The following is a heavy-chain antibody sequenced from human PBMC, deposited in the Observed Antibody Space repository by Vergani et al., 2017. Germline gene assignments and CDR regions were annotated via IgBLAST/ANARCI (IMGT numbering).Heavy chain of an antibody. CDR1: GFTFGDYA. V-gene: IGHV3-49*04. J-gene: IGHJ4*02. CDR2: IRSKAYGGTT. CDR3: ARDGRYYYDSRGCFDY. D-gene: IGHD3-22*01. Sequence: EVQLVESGGGLVQPGRSLRLSCTASGFTFGDYAMSWVRQAPGKGLEWVGFIRSKAYGGTTEYAASVKGRFTISRDDSKSIAYLQMNSLKTEDTAVYYCARDGRYYYDSRGCFDYWGQGTLVTVSS.